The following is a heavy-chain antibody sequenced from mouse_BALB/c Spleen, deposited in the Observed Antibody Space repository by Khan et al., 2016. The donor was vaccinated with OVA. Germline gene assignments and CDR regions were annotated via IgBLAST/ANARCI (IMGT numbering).Heavy chain of an antibody. CDR2: INTYTGEP. D-gene: IGHD2-1*01. CDR1: GYTFTNYV. J-gene: IGHJ2*01. V-gene: IGHV9-3-1*01. CDR3: ARGNRDCDY. Sequence: QIQLVQSGPELKKPGETVKISCKASGYTFTNYVMNWVKQAPGKGLKWMGWINTYTGEPTYSDDFKGRFAFSLETSASTAYLQINNLKNEDTATXFCARGNRDCDYWGQGTTLTVSS.